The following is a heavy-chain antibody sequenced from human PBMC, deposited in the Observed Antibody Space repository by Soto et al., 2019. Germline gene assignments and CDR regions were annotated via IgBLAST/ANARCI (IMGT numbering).Heavy chain of an antibody. CDR1: GYTLTELS. D-gene: IGHD3-10*02. V-gene: IGHV1-24*01. J-gene: IGHJ5*02. CDR2: FDPEDGET. CDR3: ATDPHLFGGKRPDNWFDP. Sequence: ASVKVSCKVSGYTLTELSMHWVRQAPGKGLEWMGGFDPEDGETIYAQKFQGRVTMTEDTSTDTAYMELSSLRSEDTAVYYCATDPHLFGGKRPDNWFDPWGQGTLVTVS.